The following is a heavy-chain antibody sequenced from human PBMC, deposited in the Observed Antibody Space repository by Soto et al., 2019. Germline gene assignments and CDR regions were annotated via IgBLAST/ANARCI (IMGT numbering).Heavy chain of an antibody. D-gene: IGHD6-6*01. CDR3: ARIKLVYDVFDI. J-gene: IGHJ3*02. CDR2: ISSSSSYI. CDR1: GFTFSSYS. Sequence: EVQLVESGGGLGKPGGSLRLSCAASGFTFSSYSMNWVRQAPGTGLEWVSSISSSSSYIYYADSVKGRFTITRDNAKNSLYLQMNSLRADDTAVYYCARIKLVYDVFDIWGQGTMVTVSS. V-gene: IGHV3-21*01.